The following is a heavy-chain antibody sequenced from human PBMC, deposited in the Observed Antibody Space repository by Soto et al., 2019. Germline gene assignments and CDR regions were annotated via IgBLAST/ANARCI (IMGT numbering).Heavy chain of an antibody. J-gene: IGHJ4*02. CDR3: ARAWDF. CDR2: ISYSGSP. V-gene: IGHV4-30-4*01. CDR1: GVSVSRDYQ. Sequence: SETLSLTCTVSGVSVSRDYQWIWIRQPPGKGLEWIGHISYSGSPYYHLSLRSRLSISVDTSRNQFSLKVKSVTAADTAVYYCARAWDFWGQGTLVTVAS.